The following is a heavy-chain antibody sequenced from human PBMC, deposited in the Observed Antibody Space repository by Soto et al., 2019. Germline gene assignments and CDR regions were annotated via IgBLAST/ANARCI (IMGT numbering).Heavy chain of an antibody. Sequence: SLRLSCAASGFTFGSYGMHWVRQAPGKGLEWVAGISYDGSKKYYGESVKGRFTISSDDSKNTLYLQMNSLRVEDTAVYYCAKAIENYSTGYYKPFYYFGVDVWGQGTTVTVYS. D-gene: IGHD3-22*01. CDR3: AKAIENYSTGYYKPFYYFGVDV. V-gene: IGHV3-30*18. CDR1: GFTFGSYG. CDR2: ISYDGSKK. J-gene: IGHJ6*02.